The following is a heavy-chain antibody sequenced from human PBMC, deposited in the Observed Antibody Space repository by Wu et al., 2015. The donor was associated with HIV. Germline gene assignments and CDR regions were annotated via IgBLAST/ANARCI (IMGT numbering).Heavy chain of an antibody. CDR1: GYTFTSYD. V-gene: IGHV1-69*01. CDR2: IMPVFGAP. Sequence: QVQLVQSGAEVKKPGASVKVSCKASGYTFTSYDINWVRQAPKRGLQWMGGIMPVFGAPNYAQKLEDRIVISADDSTATSFLELRNLGAEDTAIYYCTIVDPTTFYFYMNIWGKGTT. J-gene: IGHJ6*03. CDR3: TIVDPTTFYFYMNI. D-gene: IGHD2/OR15-2a*01.